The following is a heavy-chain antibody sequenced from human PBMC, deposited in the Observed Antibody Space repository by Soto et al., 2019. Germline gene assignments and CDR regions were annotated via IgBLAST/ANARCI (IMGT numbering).Heavy chain of an antibody. V-gene: IGHV4-39*01. CDR2: IHYRGNT. Sequence: ETLSLTCIVSGDSIRSESHYWGWIRQSPGTGLEWIGSIHYRGNTYYNPYLKSRVTISVDTSKNQFSLNLNSVTAADTAVYYCARRETAPYYDADVWGQGTTVTVSS. J-gene: IGHJ6*02. D-gene: IGHD3-3*01. CDR1: GDSIRSESHY. CDR3: ARRETAPYYDADV.